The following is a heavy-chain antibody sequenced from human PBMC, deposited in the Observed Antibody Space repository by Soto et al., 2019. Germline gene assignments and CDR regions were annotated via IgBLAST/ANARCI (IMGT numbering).Heavy chain of an antibody. J-gene: IGHJ4*02. V-gene: IGHV3-23*05. CDR1: GFTFGNYG. CDR3: AKRVAYSSSLAFFDN. Sequence: GGSLRLSCAASGFTFGNYGMNWVRQAPGKGLEWVSSISDTGSNTFYADFVKGRFTISRDNSKSSLYLQMNSLRADDTALYFCAKRVAYSSSLAFFDNWGQGIQVTVSS. D-gene: IGHD3-22*01. CDR2: ISDTGSNT.